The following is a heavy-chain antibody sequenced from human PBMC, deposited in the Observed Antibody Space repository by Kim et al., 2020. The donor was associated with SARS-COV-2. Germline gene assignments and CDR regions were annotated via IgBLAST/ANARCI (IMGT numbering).Heavy chain of an antibody. CDR3: ARTPVFGSSDYQGYYFDY. CDR1: GYTFTSYD. J-gene: IGHJ4*02. CDR2: MNPNSGNT. V-gene: IGHV1-8*01. Sequence: ASVKVSCKASGYTFTSYDINWVRQAAGQGLEWVGWMNPNSGNTGYAQKFQGRVTMTRNTSISTAYMELSSLISEDTAVYYCARTPVFGSSDYQGYYFDYWGQGTLVSVSS. D-gene: IGHD3-22*01.